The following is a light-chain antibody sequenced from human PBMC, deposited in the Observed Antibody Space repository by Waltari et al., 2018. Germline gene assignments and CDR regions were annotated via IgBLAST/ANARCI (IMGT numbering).Light chain of an antibody. Sequence: EIVLTQSPGTLSLAPGERATLSCRASQSVGKVLAWYQKKPVQAPRLLIYDASSRATGIPDRFSGSGFGTDFSLTISRLEPEDFAVYYGQHYVRLPVSFGQGTKVGIK. CDR3: QHYVRLPVS. CDR1: QSVGKV. V-gene: IGKV3-20*01. J-gene: IGKJ1*01. CDR2: DAS.